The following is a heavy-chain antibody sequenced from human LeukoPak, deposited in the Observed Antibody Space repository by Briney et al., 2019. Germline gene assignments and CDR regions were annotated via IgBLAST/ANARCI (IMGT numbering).Heavy chain of an antibody. D-gene: IGHD1-26*01. CDR1: GGSSISDY. J-gene: IGHJ6*03. V-gene: IGHV4-59*01. CDR3: ARWTYSGSYYYMDV. CDR2: IYYSGST. Sequence: SETLSLXCTVSGGSSISDYWSWFRQPPGKGLEWIGYIYYSGSTNYNPSLKSRVTILVDTSKNQFSLKLSSVTAADTAVYYCARWTYSGSYYYMDVWGKGTTVTVSS.